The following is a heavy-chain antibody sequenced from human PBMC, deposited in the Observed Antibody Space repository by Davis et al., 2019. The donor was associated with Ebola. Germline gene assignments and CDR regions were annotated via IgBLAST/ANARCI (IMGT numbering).Heavy chain of an antibody. J-gene: IGHJ3*02. D-gene: IGHD5-18*01. V-gene: IGHV3-23*01. Sequence: GESLKISCAASGFTFSSYAMSWVRQAPGKGLEWVSAISVSGGSTYYADSVKGRFTISRDNSKNTLYLQMNSLRSEDTAVYYCARDLVPGYSYGYHAFDIWGQGTMVTVSS. CDR3: ARDLVPGYSYGYHAFDI. CDR1: GFTFSSYA. CDR2: ISVSGGST.